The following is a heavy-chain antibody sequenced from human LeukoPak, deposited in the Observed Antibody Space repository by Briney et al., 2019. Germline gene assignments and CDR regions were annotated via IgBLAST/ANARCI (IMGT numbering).Heavy chain of an antibody. Sequence: GGSLRLSCAASGFTLSNYWMHWVRQAPGKGLVWVSRINSDGSSTSYADSVKGRFTISRGSAKNTFYLQMNSLRAEDTAVYYCARGWRTYWYFDLWGRGTLVTVSS. CDR3: ARGWRTYWYFDL. CDR1: GFTLSNYW. V-gene: IGHV3-74*01. D-gene: IGHD2-15*01. CDR2: INSDGSST. J-gene: IGHJ2*01.